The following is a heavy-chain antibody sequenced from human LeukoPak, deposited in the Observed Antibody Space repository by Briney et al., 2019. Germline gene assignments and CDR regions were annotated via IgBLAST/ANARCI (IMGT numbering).Heavy chain of an antibody. CDR1: GGSFSGYY. CDR2: MYYTGST. V-gene: IGHV4-34*01. D-gene: IGHD6-13*01. Sequence: PSETLSLTCAVYGGSFSGYYWGWIRQPPGKGLEWIGSMYYTGSTYYNPSLKTRVTTSVDTSKNQFSLKLTSVTAADTAAYYCARVRAAAIPYYFDYWGQGTLVTVSS. J-gene: IGHJ4*02. CDR3: ARVRAAAIPYYFDY.